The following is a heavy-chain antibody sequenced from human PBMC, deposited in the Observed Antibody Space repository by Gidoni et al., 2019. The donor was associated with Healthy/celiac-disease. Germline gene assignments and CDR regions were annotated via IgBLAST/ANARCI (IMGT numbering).Heavy chain of an antibody. CDR2: ST. J-gene: IGHJ5*02. CDR3: ARRKTGFDP. D-gene: IGHD1-1*01. Sequence: STYYNPSLKSRVTISVDTSKNQFSLKLSSVTAADTAVYYCARRKTGFDPWGQGTLVTVSS. V-gene: IGHV4-39*01.